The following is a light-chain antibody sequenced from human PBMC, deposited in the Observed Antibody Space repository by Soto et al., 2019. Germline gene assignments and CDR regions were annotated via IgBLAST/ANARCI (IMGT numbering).Light chain of an antibody. J-gene: IGKJ1*01. Sequence: GESAPTTCAASQAISSDLAWYQQKPGKAPKLLMFETSTRHSGIPERFSGSGSGTDFTLTINSLEPEDFAIYYCQQFGNWPLTFGHGTKVDIK. CDR3: QQFGNWPLT. CDR1: QAISSD. CDR2: ETS. V-gene: IGKV1D-13*01.